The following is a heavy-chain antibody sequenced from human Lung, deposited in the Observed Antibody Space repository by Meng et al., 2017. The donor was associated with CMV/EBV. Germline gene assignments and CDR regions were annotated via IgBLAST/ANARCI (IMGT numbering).Heavy chain of an antibody. V-gene: IGHV2-5*02. CDR2: IYWDDDK. CDR3: ALFTRSWFDP. CDR1: GFSLSTSEVG. Sequence: QSSRREAGPTLGNPTQTLTLTCTFSGFSLSTSEVGVGWIRQPPGKALEWLAVIYWDDDKRYSPSLKSRLTITKDTSKNQVVLTLTNMDPVDTATYYCALFTRSWFDPWGQGTLVTVSS. J-gene: IGHJ5*02. D-gene: IGHD1-1*01.